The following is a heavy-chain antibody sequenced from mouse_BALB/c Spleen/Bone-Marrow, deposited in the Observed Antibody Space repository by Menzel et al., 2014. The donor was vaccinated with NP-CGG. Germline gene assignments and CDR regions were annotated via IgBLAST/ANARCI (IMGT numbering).Heavy chain of an antibody. CDR1: GFTFSSYA. CDR3: ARGGAGNWFAY. CDR2: ISSGGST. D-gene: IGHD2-1*01. V-gene: IGHV5-6-5*01. Sequence: DVKLQESGGGLVKPGGSLKLSCAASGFTFSSYAMSWVRQTPEKRLEWVASISSGGSTYYPDSVKGRFTISRDNARNILFLQMSSLRSEDTAMYYCARGGAGNWFAYWGQGTLVTVSA. J-gene: IGHJ3*01.